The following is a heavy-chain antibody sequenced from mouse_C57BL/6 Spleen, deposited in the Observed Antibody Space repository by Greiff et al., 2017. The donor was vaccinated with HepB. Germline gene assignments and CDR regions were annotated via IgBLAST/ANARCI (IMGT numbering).Heavy chain of an antibody. J-gene: IGHJ2*01. CDR2: IFPGAGDT. CDR1: GYAFSSYW. V-gene: IGHV1-80*01. D-gene: IGHD3-2*02. CDR3: ARLGSSGPYFNY. Sequence: VQLQQSGAELVKPGASVKISCKASGYAFSSYWMNWVKQRPGKGLEWMGQIFPGAGDTNYNGKFKGKATLTADKYSSTAYMHLSSLTSEDSAVYVCARLGSSGPYFNYWGQGTTLTVSS.